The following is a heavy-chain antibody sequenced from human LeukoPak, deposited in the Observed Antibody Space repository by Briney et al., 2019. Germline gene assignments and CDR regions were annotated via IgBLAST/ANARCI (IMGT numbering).Heavy chain of an antibody. D-gene: IGHD2-2*01. Sequence: TSETLSLTCTVSGGPISSSSYYWGWIRQPPGKGLEWIGSIYYSGSTYYNPSLKSRVTISVDTSKNQFSLKLSSVTAADTAVYYCARAGQGYCTSAGCFLSLDYWGQGTLVTVSS. V-gene: IGHV4-39*07. CDR3: ARAGQGYCTSAGCFLSLDY. CDR1: GGPISSSSYY. CDR2: IYYSGST. J-gene: IGHJ4*02.